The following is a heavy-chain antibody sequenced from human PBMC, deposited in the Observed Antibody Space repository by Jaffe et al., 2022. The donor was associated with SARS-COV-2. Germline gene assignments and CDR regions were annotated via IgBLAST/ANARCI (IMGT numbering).Heavy chain of an antibody. V-gene: IGHV3-30*04. CDR3: ARGGVATERGNYSYYYMDV. Sequence: QVQLVESGGGVVQPGGSLRLSCAASGFTFNSHALNWVRQAPGKGLEWVAVISCDGSKKYYVESVKGRFSISRDNSRNTVSLQMNSLRPEDTAVYHCARGGVATERGNYSYYYMDVWGKGATVTVAS. D-gene: IGHD5-12*01. J-gene: IGHJ6*03. CDR1: GFTFNSHA. CDR2: ISCDGSKK.